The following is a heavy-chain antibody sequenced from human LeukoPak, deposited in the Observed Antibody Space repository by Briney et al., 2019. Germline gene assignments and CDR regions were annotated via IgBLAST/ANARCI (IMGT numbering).Heavy chain of an antibody. Sequence: SETLSLTCTVSGGSISSGGYYWRWIRQHPGKGLEWIGYIYYSGSTYYNPSLKSRVTISVDTSKNQFSLKLSSVTAADTAVYYCARAVGYCSSTSCYEYFQHWGQGTLVTVSS. CDR1: GGSISSGGYY. D-gene: IGHD2-2*01. V-gene: IGHV4-31*03. J-gene: IGHJ1*01. CDR3: ARAVGYCSSTSCYEYFQH. CDR2: IYYSGST.